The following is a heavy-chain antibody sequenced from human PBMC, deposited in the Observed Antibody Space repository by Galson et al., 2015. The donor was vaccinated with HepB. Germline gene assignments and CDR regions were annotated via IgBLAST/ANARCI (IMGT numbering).Heavy chain of an antibody. CDR1: GFSLNTTGMG. Sequence: VKPTQTLTLTCTFSGFSLNTTGMGVSWISQPPGKALEWLELIDWEDDQYYTTSLMTRLTISQDTSKNQVVLTITNMDPVDTATYYCARTMMSLGAFTFGRHGTMVTVSS. CDR3: ARTMMSLGAFTF. V-gene: IGHV2-70*01. J-gene: IGHJ3*01. CDR2: IDWEDDQ. D-gene: IGHD3-16*01.